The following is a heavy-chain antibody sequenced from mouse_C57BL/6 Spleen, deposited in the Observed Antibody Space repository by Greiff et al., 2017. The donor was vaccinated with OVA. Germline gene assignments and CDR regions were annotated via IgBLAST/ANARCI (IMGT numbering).Heavy chain of an antibody. D-gene: IGHD1-1*01. J-gene: IGHJ4*01. CDR2: IDPNSGGT. V-gene: IGHV1-72*01. CDR1: GYTFTSYW. CDR3: ARSTTVVARAMDY. Sequence: QQSCKASGYTFTSYWMHWVKQRPGRGLEWIGRIDPNSGGTKYNEKFKSKATLTVDKPSSTAYMQLSSLTSEDSAVYYCARSTTVVARAMDYWGQGTSVTVSS.